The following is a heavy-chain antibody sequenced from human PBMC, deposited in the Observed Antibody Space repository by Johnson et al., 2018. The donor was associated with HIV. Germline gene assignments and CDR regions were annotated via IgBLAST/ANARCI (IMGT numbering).Heavy chain of an antibody. CDR1: GFTFSSYA. CDR3: ARELQLWFSAFDI. D-gene: IGHD5-18*01. CDR2: ISSNGGIT. Sequence: VQLVESGGGLVQPGGSLILSCAASGFTFSSYAMHWVRQAPGKVLEYVSAISSNGGITYYANSVKGRFTISRDNSNNTLYLQMGSLRAEDMAVYYCARELQLWFSAFDIWGQGTMVTVSS. J-gene: IGHJ3*02. V-gene: IGHV3-64*01.